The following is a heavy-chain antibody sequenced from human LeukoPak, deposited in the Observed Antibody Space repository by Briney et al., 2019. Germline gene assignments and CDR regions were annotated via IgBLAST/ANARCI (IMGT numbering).Heavy chain of an antibody. CDR2: IYNSGST. CDR3: ARENDGSGSFDY. CDR1: GGSISSGGYY. Sequence: SSETLSLTCTVSGGSISSGGYYWSWIRQHPGKGLEWIGYIYNSGSTNYNPSLKSRVTISVDTSKNQFSLKLSSVTAADTAVYYCARENDGSGSFDYWGQGTLVTVSS. D-gene: IGHD3-10*01. J-gene: IGHJ4*02. V-gene: IGHV4-61*08.